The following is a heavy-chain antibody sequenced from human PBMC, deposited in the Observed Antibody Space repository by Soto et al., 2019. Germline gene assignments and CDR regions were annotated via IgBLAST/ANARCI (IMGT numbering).Heavy chain of an antibody. CDR2: TTPIFGTP. CDR3: AREWPTYYYDGSGYYRGYFDL. V-gene: IGHV1-69*01. D-gene: IGHD3-22*01. Sequence: QVQLEQSGAEVKRPGSSVSVSCKGSGGAFSSHAVSWVRQAPGQGVEWVGGTTPIFGTPKCAQKFQGRVTIIADESTSTVYMELSSMRSEDTVIYYCAREWPTYYYDGSGYYRGYFDLWGRGTLVTVSS. CDR1: GGAFSSHA. J-gene: IGHJ2*01.